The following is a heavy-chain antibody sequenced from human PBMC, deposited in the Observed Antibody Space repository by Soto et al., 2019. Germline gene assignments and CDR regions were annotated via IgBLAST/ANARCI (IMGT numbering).Heavy chain of an antibody. V-gene: IGHV4-4*07. D-gene: IGHD1-26*01. CDR2: VYSTGGT. J-gene: IGHJ6*02. Sequence: SETLSLTCNVSGDSIGRFYWSWIRQSAEKGLEWIGRVYSTGGTAYNPALKGRVTISLDRSNNHASLEMNSVTAADTAVYFCARDLSGTGLDIWGRGTRVTVSS. CDR1: GDSIGRFY. CDR3: ARDLSGTGLDI.